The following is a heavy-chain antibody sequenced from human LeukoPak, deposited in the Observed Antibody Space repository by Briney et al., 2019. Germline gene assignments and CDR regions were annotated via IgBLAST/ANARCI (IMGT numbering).Heavy chain of an antibody. CDR3: AKVTKVVVAATPIDY. Sequence: GGSLRLXCAASGFTFSSYAMSWVRQAPGKALEWVSAISGSGGSTYYADSVKGRFTISRDNSKNTLYLQMNSLRAEDTAVYYCAKVTKVVVAATPIDYWGQGTLVTVSS. J-gene: IGHJ4*02. CDR1: GFTFSSYA. D-gene: IGHD2-15*01. V-gene: IGHV3-23*01. CDR2: ISGSGGST.